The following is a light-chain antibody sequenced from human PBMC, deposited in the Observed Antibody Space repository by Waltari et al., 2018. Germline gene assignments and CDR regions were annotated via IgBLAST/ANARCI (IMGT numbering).Light chain of an antibody. CDR2: GAS. J-gene: IGKJ1*01. Sequence: EIVLAQSPGTLSVSPGERATLSCRASQSVSSSYLAWYQQKPGQAPSLLIYGASSRATGIPDRFSGSGSGTDFTLTISRLEPEDFAVYYCQQYGSSPWTFGQGTKVEIK. CDR1: QSVSSSY. V-gene: IGKV3-20*01. CDR3: QQYGSSPWT.